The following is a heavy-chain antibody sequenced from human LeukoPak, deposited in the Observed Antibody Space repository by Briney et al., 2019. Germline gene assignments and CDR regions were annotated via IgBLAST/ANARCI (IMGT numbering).Heavy chain of an antibody. CDR1: GFTFSSYE. V-gene: IGHV3-48*03. Sequence: GGSLRLSCAASGFTFSSYEMNWVRQAPGKGLKWVSYIGTSGRTIHYADSVKGRFTISRDNAKASLYLQMNSLRAEDTAVYYCARDPITMVRGADYGMDVWGKGTTVTVSS. D-gene: IGHD3-10*01. CDR3: ARDPITMVRGADYGMDV. J-gene: IGHJ6*04. CDR2: IGTSGRTI.